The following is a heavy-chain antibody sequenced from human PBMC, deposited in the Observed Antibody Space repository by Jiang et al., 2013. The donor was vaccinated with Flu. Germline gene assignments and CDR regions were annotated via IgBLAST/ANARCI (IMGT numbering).Heavy chain of an antibody. CDR3: ARAYYYDSSGYPYFDY. D-gene: IGHD3-22*01. Sequence: SGSGLVKPSETLSLTCTVSGGSISSYYWSWIRQPPGKGLEWIGYIYYSGSTNYNPSLKSRVTISVDTSKNQFSLKLSSVTAADTAVYYCARAYYYDSSGYPYFDYWGQGTLVTVSS. J-gene: IGHJ4*02. CDR1: GGSISSYY. CDR2: IYYSGST. V-gene: IGHV4-59*01.